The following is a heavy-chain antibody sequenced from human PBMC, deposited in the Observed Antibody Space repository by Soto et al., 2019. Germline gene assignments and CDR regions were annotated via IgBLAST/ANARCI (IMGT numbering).Heavy chain of an antibody. V-gene: IGHV1-3*01. Sequence: GASVKVSCKASGYTFTSYAMHWVRQAHGQRLEWMGWINAGNGNTKYSQKFQGRVTITRDTSASTAYMELSSLRSEDTAVYYCARVAERYSSGFPGYWGQGTLVTVSS. D-gene: IGHD6-19*01. J-gene: IGHJ4*02. CDR3: ARVAERYSSGFPGY. CDR1: GYTFTSYA. CDR2: INAGNGNT.